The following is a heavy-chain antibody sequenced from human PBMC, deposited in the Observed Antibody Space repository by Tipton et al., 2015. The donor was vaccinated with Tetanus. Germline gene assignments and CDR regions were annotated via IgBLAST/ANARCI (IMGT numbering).Heavy chain of an antibody. V-gene: IGHV4-4*02. CDR2: VYHSGST. D-gene: IGHD3-10*01. J-gene: IGHJ4*02. CDR3: ASLPQIWFGGLFDY. Sequence: SLRLSCAVSGGSISGDNWRSWVRQPPGKGLEWIGVVYHSGSTNYSPSVKSRATISVDRSKNRLSLKLTSVTAADTAVYYCASLPQIWFGGLFDYWGQGVLVTVSS. CDR1: GGSISGDNW.